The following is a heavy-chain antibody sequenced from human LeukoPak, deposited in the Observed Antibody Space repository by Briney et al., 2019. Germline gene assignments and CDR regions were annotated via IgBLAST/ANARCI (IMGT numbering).Heavy chain of an antibody. CDR2: ISHRGRT. CDR3: ARDRRDMVRGINIVRQYNYYYYMDV. D-gene: IGHD3-10*01. Sequence: PSETLSLTCAVYGGSLSDYYWSWIRQSPGKGLEWIGEISHRGRTYYNLSLKSRVTISIDTSKNQFSLKLRSVTAADTAVYYCARDRRDMVRGINIVRQYNYYYYMDVWGKGTTVTISS. CDR1: GGSLSDYY. V-gene: IGHV4-34*01. J-gene: IGHJ6*03.